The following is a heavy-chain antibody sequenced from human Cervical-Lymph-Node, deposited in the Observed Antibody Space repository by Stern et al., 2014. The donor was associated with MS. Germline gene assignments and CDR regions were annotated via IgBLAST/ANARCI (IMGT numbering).Heavy chain of an antibody. CDR1: GFSLSTSGMR. J-gene: IGHJ4*02. D-gene: IGHD3-22*01. CDR2: IDWDDDK. V-gene: IGHV2-70*04. Sequence: QVTLRESGPALVKPTQTLTLTCTFSGFSLSTSGMRASWIRQPPGNALEWLARIDWDDDKFYSTSLRTRLTISKGTSKNLVVLTMTNMHPADTATYYCARSSDHYYHLDYWGQGTPVTVSS. CDR3: ARSSDHYYHLDY.